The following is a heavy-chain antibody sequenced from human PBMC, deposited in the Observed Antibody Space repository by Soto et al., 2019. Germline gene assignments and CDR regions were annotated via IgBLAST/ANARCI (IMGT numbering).Heavy chain of an antibody. CDR1: GFTFSSYA. J-gene: IGHJ4*02. V-gene: IGHV3-23*01. CDR3: ARAEVLRFLDGGSDF. D-gene: IGHD3-3*01. Sequence: EVQLLESGGGLVQPGGSLRLSCAASGFTFSSYAMTWVRQAPGKGLEWVSAISGSGAGTYYADSVKGRFTISRDNSKNPLYLQMNSLRAEDSAVYYCARAEVLRFLDGGSDFWGQGTLVTVSS. CDR2: ISGSGAGT.